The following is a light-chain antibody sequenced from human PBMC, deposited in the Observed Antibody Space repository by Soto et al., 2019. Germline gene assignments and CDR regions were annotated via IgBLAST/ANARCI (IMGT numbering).Light chain of an antibody. Sequence: EIVLTQSPATLSLSPGERATLSCRASQSVSSYLAWYQQKPGQAPRLLIYDASNRATGIPARFSGSGSGTEFILTISSVESEDSAVYYCQQYNKWPPITFGQGTRLEI. J-gene: IGKJ5*01. V-gene: IGKV3-11*01. CDR2: DAS. CDR1: QSVSSY. CDR3: QQYNKWPPIT.